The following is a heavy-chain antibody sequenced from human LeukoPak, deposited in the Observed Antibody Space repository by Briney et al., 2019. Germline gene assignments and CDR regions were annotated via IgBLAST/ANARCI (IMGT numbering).Heavy chain of an antibody. CDR1: GYSFTSYA. D-gene: IGHD3-16*02. V-gene: IGHV7-4-1*02. CDR3: ARAYQPLGGLSFPDS. J-gene: IGHJ5*01. Sequence: ASVKASCKASGYSFTSYAMNWVRQAPGQGLEWMGWINTNTGYPTYAQDFTGRFVFSLDTSVSTAYLQISSLKAEDTAVYYCARAYQPLGGLSFPDSWGQGTLVTVSS. CDR2: INTNTGYP.